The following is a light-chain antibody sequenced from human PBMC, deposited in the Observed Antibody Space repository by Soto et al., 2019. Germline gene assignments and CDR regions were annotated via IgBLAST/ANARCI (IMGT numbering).Light chain of an antibody. J-gene: IGKJ2*01. CDR2: DAS. V-gene: IGKV1-5*01. Sequence: DIQMTQSPSTLSASVGDGVTITCRASQNISVWLVWYQQRPGKAPKFLMYDASSLETGVPSRFSGSGSGTEFTLTSRSLQPDDSATYYCQQYDSSAPTFGQGTKLEIK. CDR1: QNISVW. CDR3: QQYDSSAPT.